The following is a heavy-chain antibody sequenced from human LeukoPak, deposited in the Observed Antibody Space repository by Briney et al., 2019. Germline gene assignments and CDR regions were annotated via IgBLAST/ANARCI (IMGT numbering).Heavy chain of an antibody. Sequence: GGSLRLSCAASGFTFSSYEMNWVRQAPGKGLEWVSYISSSGSTIYYADSVKGRFTISRDNAKNSLYLQMNSPRAEDTAVYYCARGAVRGYSGGSLVDYWGQGTLVTVSS. V-gene: IGHV3-48*03. CDR1: GFTFSSYE. J-gene: IGHJ4*02. CDR3: ARGAVRGYSGGSLVDY. CDR2: ISSSGSTI. D-gene: IGHD5-12*01.